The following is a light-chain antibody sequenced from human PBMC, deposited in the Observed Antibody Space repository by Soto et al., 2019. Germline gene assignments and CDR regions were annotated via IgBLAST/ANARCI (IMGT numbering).Light chain of an antibody. Sequence: EIVLTQSPATLSLSPGARATLSCRASQSVGNDLVWYHQKRGQAPRVLIYYASNRATGIPARFSGSGSGTDFTLNISGLEPEDFAVYYCQQRNSWPPTFGGGTRVEIK. CDR2: YAS. V-gene: IGKV3-11*01. CDR1: QSVGND. CDR3: QQRNSWPPT. J-gene: IGKJ4*01.